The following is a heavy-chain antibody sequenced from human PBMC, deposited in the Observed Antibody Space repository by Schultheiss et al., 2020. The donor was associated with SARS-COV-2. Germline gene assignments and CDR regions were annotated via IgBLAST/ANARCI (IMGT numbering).Heavy chain of an antibody. CDR2: IWYDGSNK. Sequence: GGSLRLSCAASAFTFSNAWMNWVRQAPGKGLEWVAVIWYDGSNKYYADSVKGRFTISRDNAKNSLYLQMNSLRAEDTAVYYCARDLDCSSTSCSPPWGQGTLVTVSS. D-gene: IGHD2-2*01. CDR1: AFTFSNAW. CDR3: ARDLDCSSTSCSPP. V-gene: IGHV3-33*08. J-gene: IGHJ5*02.